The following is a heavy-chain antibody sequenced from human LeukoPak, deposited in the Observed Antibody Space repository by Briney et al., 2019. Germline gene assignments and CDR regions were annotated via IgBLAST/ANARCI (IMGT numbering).Heavy chain of an antibody. D-gene: IGHD1-26*01. CDR1: GFTFSSYA. CDR2: ISATGTST. J-gene: IGHJ4*02. V-gene: IGHV3-23*01. CDR3: AKDSGTYYKALDY. Sequence: GGSLRLSCAASGFTFSSYAMTWVRQAPGKGLEWVSTISATGTSTYYADSVKGRLTISRDNSKNTLYLQMNSLRAEDTAVYSCAKDSGTYYKALDYWGQGTLVTVSS.